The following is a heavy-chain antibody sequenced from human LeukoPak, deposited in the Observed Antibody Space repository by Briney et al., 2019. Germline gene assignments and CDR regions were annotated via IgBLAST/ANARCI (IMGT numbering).Heavy chain of an antibody. Sequence: GGSLRLSCAASGFTFSSYGMHWVRQAPGKGLEWGAVIWYDGSNKYYADSVKGRFTISRDNSKNTLYLQMNSLRAEDTAVYYCARDLFAPDYGDYVNYYYGMDVWGKGTTVTVSS. D-gene: IGHD4-17*01. CDR2: IWYDGSNK. CDR3: ARDLFAPDYGDYVNYYYGMDV. CDR1: GFTFSSYG. J-gene: IGHJ6*04. V-gene: IGHV3-33*01.